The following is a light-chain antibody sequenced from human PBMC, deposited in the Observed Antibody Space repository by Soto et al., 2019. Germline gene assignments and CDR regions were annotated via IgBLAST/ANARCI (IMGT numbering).Light chain of an antibody. CDR2: ADD. J-gene: IGLJ1*01. Sequence: QSVLTQPPSASGTPGQRVTISCSGSSSNIGSNTVNWYQQLPTTAPKLLIYADDQRPSGVPDRFSGSKSGTSASLAISGLQSEDEADYYCSSYTSSSTLGVFGTGTKVTVL. CDR1: SSNIGSNT. V-gene: IGLV1-44*01. CDR3: SSYTSSSTLGV.